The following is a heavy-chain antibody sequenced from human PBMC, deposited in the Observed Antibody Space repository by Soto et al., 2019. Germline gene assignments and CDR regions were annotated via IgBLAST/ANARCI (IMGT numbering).Heavy chain of an antibody. D-gene: IGHD3-22*01. J-gene: IGHJ4*02. CDR2: IIPRFGTA. CDR1: GGTFSSYA. V-gene: IGHV1-69*13. CDR3: AKVKYDSSGYYRNFDY. Sequence: ASVKVSCKASGGTFSSYAISWVRQAPGQGLEWVGGIIPRFGTANYAQKFQGRVTITADESTSTAYMELSSLRSEDTAMYYCAKVKYDSSGYYRNFDYWGQGTLVTVSS.